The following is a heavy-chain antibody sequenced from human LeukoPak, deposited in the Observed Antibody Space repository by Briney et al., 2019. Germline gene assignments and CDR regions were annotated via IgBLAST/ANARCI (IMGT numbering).Heavy chain of an antibody. CDR3: ARRYSSGWTIYYYYYMDV. CDR2: INHSGST. CDR1: GGSFSGYY. Sequence: SETLSLTCAVYGGSFSGYYWSWIRQPPGKGLEWIGEINHSGSTNYNPSLKSRVTISVDTSKNQFSLKLSSVTAADTAVYYCARRYSSGWTIYYYYYMDVWGKGTTVTISS. J-gene: IGHJ6*03. D-gene: IGHD6-19*01. V-gene: IGHV4-34*01.